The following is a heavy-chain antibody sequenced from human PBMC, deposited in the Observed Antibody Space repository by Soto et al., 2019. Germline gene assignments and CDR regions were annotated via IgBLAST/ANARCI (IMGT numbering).Heavy chain of an antibody. J-gene: IGHJ4*02. Sequence: QITLKESGPMLMKPTQTLTLTCTFSGFSLSTSELGVGWIRQPPGKALEWLALIYWNDDARYSPPLRNRLTITKDPSNNQVVLTMTNMDRVDTATYYCIRDGKMGDTGYDRFDYWGQVTLVTVSS. CDR3: IRDGKMGDTGYDRFDY. V-gene: IGHV2-5*04. D-gene: IGHD5-12*01. CDR2: IYWNDDA. CDR1: GFSLSTSELG.